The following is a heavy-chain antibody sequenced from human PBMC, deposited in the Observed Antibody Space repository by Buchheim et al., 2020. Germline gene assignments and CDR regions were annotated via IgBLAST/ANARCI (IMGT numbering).Heavy chain of an antibody. D-gene: IGHD1-1*01. CDR2: ISYNGDNS. Sequence: EVQLLESGGDLVQPGGSLRLSCAASGFRFSSYAMTWVRQAPGKGLEWVSAISYNGDNSYYGDSVKGRFTISRDNAQNTVYLQMSSLRVDDTAVYYCTANWNLDYWGQGTL. CDR1: GFRFSSYA. J-gene: IGHJ4*02. V-gene: IGHV3-23*01. CDR3: TANWNLDY.